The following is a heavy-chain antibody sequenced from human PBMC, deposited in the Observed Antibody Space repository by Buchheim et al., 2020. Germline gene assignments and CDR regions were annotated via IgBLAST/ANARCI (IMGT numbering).Heavy chain of an antibody. CDR2: ISSDGGTT. J-gene: IGHJ6*02. CDR3: ARENSMGWGNFYNYPMDV. CDR1: GFSFSSFA. V-gene: IGHV3-30*03. Sequence: QLQLVESGGGVVQPETSLRLLCADSGFSFSSFAFHWVRQAPGKGLEWVAGISSDGGTTYYADSAKGRFTISRDTFKKTFSLQMNSLRTDDTAVYYCARENSMGWGNFYNYPMDVWGQGT. D-gene: IGHD3-10*01.